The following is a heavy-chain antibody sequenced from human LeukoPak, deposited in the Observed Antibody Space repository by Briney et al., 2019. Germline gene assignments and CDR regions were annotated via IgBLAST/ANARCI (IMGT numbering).Heavy chain of an antibody. CDR2: IYYSGTT. V-gene: IGHV4-59*01. CDR3: ARTPPNCSGANCYSGVTFDS. J-gene: IGHJ4*02. Sequence: TSETLSLTCTVFGGSISNYYWSWIRQPPGKGLEWIGYIYYSGTTKYNPSLQSRVTMSVDTSKNQLSLKLSSVTAADTAVYYCARTPPNCSGANCYSGVTFDSWGQGTLVTVSS. CDR1: GGSISNYY. D-gene: IGHD2-15*01.